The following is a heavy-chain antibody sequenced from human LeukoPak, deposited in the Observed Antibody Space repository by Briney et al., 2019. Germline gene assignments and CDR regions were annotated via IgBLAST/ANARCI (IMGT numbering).Heavy chain of an antibody. D-gene: IGHD5-24*01. CDR2: INPNSGGT. J-gene: IGHJ4*02. V-gene: IGHV1-2*02. CDR3: ARWLPIKYYFDY. Sequence: EASVKVSCKASGYTFTGYYMHWVRQAPGQGLEWMGWINPNSGGTNYAQKFQGRVTMTRDTSISTAYMELGRLRSDDTAVYYCARWLPIKYYFDYWGQGTLVTVSS. CDR1: GYTFTGYY.